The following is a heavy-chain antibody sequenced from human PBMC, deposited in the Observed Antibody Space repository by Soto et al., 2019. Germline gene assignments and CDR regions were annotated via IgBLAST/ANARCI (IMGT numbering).Heavy chain of an antibody. D-gene: IGHD6-13*01. J-gene: IGHJ4*02. Sequence: QVQLQQWGAGLLKPSETLSLTCAVYGGSFSGYYWSWIRQPPGKGLEWIGEINHSGSTNYNPSLESRVTISVDTSKNQFSLKLSSVTAADTAVYYCARAGYSSTWYLPFDSWGQGTLVTVS. CDR2: INHSGST. V-gene: IGHV4-34*01. CDR1: GGSFSGYY. CDR3: ARAGYSSTWYLPFDS.